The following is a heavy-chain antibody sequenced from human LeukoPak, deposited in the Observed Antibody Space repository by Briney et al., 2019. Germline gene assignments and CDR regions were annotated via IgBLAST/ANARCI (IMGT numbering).Heavy chain of an antibody. CDR2: IIPIFGTA. Sequence: SVKVSCKASGGTFSSYAISWVRQAPGQGLEWMGGIIPIFGTANYAQKFQGRVTITADESTSTAYMELSSLRSEDTAVYYCARTPNYGSGSYVYYYYMDVWGKGTTVTVSS. D-gene: IGHD3-10*01. V-gene: IGHV1-69*13. CDR1: GGTFSSYA. CDR3: ARTPNYGSGSYVYYYYMDV. J-gene: IGHJ6*03.